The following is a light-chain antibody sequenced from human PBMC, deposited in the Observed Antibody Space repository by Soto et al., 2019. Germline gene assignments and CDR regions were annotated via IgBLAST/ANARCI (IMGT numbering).Light chain of an antibody. Sequence: DIPMTQSPSTLSASVGDRVTITCRASQSINIWLACYQQKAWKAPKLLIYDASTLENRVPLRFSGSGSGTEFTLTIRGLQPDDFASYYCQQYNSYSYTFGQGTKLEIK. J-gene: IGKJ2*01. CDR1: QSINIW. CDR2: DAS. V-gene: IGKV1-5*01. CDR3: QQYNSYSYT.